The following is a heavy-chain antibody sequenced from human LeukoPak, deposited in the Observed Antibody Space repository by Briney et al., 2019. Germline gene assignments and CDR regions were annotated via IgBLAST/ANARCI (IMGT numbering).Heavy chain of an antibody. J-gene: IGHJ5*02. CDR1: GYTLTELS. CDR2: IDPEDGET. V-gene: IGHV1-24*01. CDR3: ATVPERGYSGYDWNWFDP. D-gene: IGHD5-12*01. Sequence: ASVEVSCKVSGYTLTELSMHWARQAPGKGLEWMGGIDPEDGETIYAQKFQGRVTMTEDTSTDTAYMELSSLRSEDTAVYYCATVPERGYSGYDWNWFDPWGQGTLVTVSS.